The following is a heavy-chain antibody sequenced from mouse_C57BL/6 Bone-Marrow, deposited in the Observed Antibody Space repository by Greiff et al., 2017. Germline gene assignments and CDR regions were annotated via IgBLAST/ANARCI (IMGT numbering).Heavy chain of an antibody. D-gene: IGHD2-4*01. CDR1: GFNIKDDY. CDR3: TTSDYSFAY. J-gene: IGHJ3*01. V-gene: IGHV14-4*01. CDR2: IDPENGDT. Sequence: EVQLQQSGAELVRPGASVKLSCTASGFNIKDDYMHWVKQRPEQGLEWIGWIDPENGDTEYASKFQGKATITADTSSNTAYLQLSSLTSEDTAVYYCTTSDYSFAYWCQGTLVTVSA.